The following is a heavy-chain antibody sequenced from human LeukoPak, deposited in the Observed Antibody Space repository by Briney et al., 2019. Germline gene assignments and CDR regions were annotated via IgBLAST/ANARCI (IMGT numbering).Heavy chain of an antibody. CDR1: GFTVSTYY. D-gene: IGHD6-13*01. Sequence: PAGSLRLTCAASGFTVSTYYLSWIRQPPGKGLEWVSLIYRSGSTYHAHSVKGRFTLSRDTSKNTLYLQMNSLRTDDTAVYYCARGSGNIAAAGSLDYWGQGTLVTVSS. J-gene: IGHJ4*02. CDR2: IYRSGST. CDR3: ARGSGNIAAAGSLDY. V-gene: IGHV3-66*02.